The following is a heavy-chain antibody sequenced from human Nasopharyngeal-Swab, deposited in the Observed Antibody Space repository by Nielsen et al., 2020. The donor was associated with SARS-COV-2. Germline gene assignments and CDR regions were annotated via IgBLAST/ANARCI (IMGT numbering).Heavy chain of an antibody. D-gene: IGHD6-6*01. J-gene: IGHJ4*02. V-gene: IGHV3-11*03. CDR1: GFTFSDYY. Sequence: GGSLTLSCAASGFTFSDYYMSWIRQAPGKGLEWVSYISSSSTYTDYADSVKGRFTISRDNAKNSLYLQMNSLRAEDTAVYYCARRWSSSSGFDYWGQGTLVTVSS. CDR3: ARRWSSSSGFDY. CDR2: ISSSSTYT.